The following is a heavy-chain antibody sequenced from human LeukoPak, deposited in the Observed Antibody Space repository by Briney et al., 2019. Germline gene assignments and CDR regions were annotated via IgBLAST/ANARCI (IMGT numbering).Heavy chain of an antibody. J-gene: IGHJ4*02. Sequence: GGSLRLSCAASGFXFSSYEMNWVRQAPGKGLEWVSYISSSGSTIYYADSVKGRFTISRDNAKNSLYLQMNSLRAEDTAVYYCATTYGYDSYFDYWGQGTLVTVSS. V-gene: IGHV3-48*03. CDR2: ISSSGSTI. CDR1: GFXFSSYE. CDR3: ATTYGYDSYFDY. D-gene: IGHD5-12*01.